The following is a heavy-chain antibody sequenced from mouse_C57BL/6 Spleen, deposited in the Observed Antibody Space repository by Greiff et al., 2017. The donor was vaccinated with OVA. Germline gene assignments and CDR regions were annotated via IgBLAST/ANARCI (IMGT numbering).Heavy chain of an antibody. V-gene: IGHV2-4*01. Sequence: VQLQESGPGLVQPSQSLSITCTVSGFSLTSYGVHWVRQPPGKGLEWRGVIWSGGSTDYNAAFTSRMSISKDNSKSQVFFKMNSLQADDTAIYYCAKNREITTGYYYAMDYWGQGTSVTVSS. CDR2: IWSGGST. D-gene: IGHD2-4*01. J-gene: IGHJ4*01. CDR3: AKNREITTGYYYAMDY. CDR1: GFSLTSYG.